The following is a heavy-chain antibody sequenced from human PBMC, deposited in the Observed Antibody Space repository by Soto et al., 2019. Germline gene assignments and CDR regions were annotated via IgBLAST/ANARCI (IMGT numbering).Heavy chain of an antibody. CDR2: IIPIFGTA. CDR3: ARALSWYDAFDI. V-gene: IGHV1-69*13. D-gene: IGHD6-13*01. J-gene: IGHJ3*02. Sequence: GASVKFSCKASGGTFSSYAISWVRQAPGQGLEWMGGIIPIFGTANYAQKFQGRVTITADESTSTAYMELSSLRSEDTAVYYCARALSWYDAFDIWGQGTMVTVSS. CDR1: GGTFSSYA.